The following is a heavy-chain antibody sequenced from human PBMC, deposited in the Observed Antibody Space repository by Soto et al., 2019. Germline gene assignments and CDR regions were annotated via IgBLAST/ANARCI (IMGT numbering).Heavy chain of an antibody. CDR3: ARPANTVADHFDL. CDR2: IYPSDSDT. Sequence: GEFLTICSQFSGGTFTLYWIGWVRQMPGKGLEWMGIIYPSDSDTRYSPSFQGQVTISADQSINTAYLQWDSLKASDTAIYYCARPANTVADHFDLWGQGTPVTVSS. CDR1: GGTFTLYW. V-gene: IGHV5-51*01. D-gene: IGHD4-17*01. J-gene: IGHJ4*02.